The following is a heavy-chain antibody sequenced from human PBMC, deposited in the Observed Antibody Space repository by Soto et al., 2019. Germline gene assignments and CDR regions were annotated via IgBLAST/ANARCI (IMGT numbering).Heavy chain of an antibody. CDR3: ASCYGDYEFPCEY. J-gene: IGHJ4*02. D-gene: IGHD4-17*01. Sequence: EVRLLESGGGLVQPGGSLRLSCAASGFTFSYYAMSWVRQAPGKGLEWVSGISGSGGSTYYTDSVKGRFTISRDSSTNTMYLQMNSLRDEDTAVYYCASCYGDYEFPCEYWGQGTLVTVSS. CDR1: GFTFSYYA. CDR2: ISGSGGST. V-gene: IGHV3-23*01.